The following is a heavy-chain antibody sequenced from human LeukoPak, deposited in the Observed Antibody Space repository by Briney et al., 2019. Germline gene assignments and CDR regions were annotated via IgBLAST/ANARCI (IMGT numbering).Heavy chain of an antibody. V-gene: IGHV4-31*03. D-gene: IGHD3-22*01. CDR1: GGSISSGGYY. CDR3: AGDYDSSGHFDY. CDR2: IYYSGST. Sequence: PSETLCLTCTVSGGSISSGGYYWSWIRQHPGKGLEWIGYIYYSGSTYYNPSLKSRVTISVDTSKNQFSLKLSSVTAADTAVYYCAGDYDSSGHFDYWGQGTLVTVSS. J-gene: IGHJ4*02.